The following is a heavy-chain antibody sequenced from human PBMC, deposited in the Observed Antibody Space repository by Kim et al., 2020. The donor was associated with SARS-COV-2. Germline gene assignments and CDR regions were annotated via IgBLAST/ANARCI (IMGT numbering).Heavy chain of an antibody. Sequence: ASVKVSCKASGYTFTSYAMHWVRQAPGQRLEWMGWINAGNGNTKYSQKFQGRVTITRDTSASTAYMELSSLRSEDTAVYYCARVPMGSDCSSTSCYFVYWGQGTLVTVSS. J-gene: IGHJ4*02. CDR1: GYTFTSYA. CDR3: ARVPMGSDCSSTSCYFVY. CDR2: INAGNGNT. V-gene: IGHV1-3*01. D-gene: IGHD2-2*01.